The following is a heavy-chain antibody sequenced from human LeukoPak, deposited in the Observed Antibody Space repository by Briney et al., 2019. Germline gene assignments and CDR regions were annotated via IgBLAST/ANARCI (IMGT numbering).Heavy chain of an antibody. CDR3: ARDRGIAVAGTGEDYFDY. Sequence: SETLSLTCTVSGGSISSYYWSWIRQPPGKGLEWIGYIYYSGSTNYNPSLKSRVTISVDTSKNQFSLKLSSVTAADTAVYYCARDRGIAVAGTGEDYFDYWGQGTLVTVSS. D-gene: IGHD6-19*01. CDR1: GGSISSYY. J-gene: IGHJ4*02. CDR2: IYYSGST. V-gene: IGHV4-59*01.